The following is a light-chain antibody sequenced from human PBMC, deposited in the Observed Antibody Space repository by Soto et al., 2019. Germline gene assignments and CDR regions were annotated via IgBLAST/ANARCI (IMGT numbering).Light chain of an antibody. J-gene: IGKJ2*01. CDR1: QDISVY. CDR2: SAS. CDR3: QQYGSSPMYT. V-gene: IGKV1-27*01. Sequence: DIQMTQSPSSLSASVGDRVTITCRASQDISVYLAWYQQKPGKVPKLLIYSASTLQSGVPSRFSGSGSGTDFTLTISRLEPEDFAVYYCQQYGSSPMYTFGQGTKLEIK.